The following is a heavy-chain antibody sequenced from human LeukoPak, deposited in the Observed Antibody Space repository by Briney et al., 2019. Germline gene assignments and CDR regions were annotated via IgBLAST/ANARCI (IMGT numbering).Heavy chain of an antibody. J-gene: IGHJ5*02. CDR1: GYTFTGYY. Sequence: ASVKVSCKASGYTFTGYYMHWVRQAPGQGLEWMGWINPNSGGTNYAQKFQGRVTMTRDTSISTAYMELSRLRSDDTAVYYCARAWVRFLEWLEDENWFDPWGQGTLVTVSS. CDR2: INPNSGGT. CDR3: ARAWVRFLEWLEDENWFDP. D-gene: IGHD3-3*01. V-gene: IGHV1-2*02.